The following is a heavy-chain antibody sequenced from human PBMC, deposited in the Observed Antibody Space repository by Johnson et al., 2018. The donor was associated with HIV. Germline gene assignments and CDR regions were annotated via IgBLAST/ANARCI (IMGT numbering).Heavy chain of an antibody. CDR3: AKVHIAARWSDAFDI. Sequence: QVQLVESGGGVVQPGRSLRLSCVASGFTFRTSGMHWVRQAPGRGLEWVAVIWYDGSNKYYADSVKGRFTVSRDSSKNTLFLQMNSLRAEDTAVYFCAKVHIAARWSDAFDIWGQGTMGTVSS. CDR1: GFTFRTSG. CDR2: IWYDGSNK. D-gene: IGHD6-6*01. V-gene: IGHV3-33*06. J-gene: IGHJ3*02.